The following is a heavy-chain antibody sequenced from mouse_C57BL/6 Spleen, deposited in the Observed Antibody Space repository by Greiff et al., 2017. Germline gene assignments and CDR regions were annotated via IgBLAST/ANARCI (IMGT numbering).Heavy chain of an antibody. D-gene: IGHD1-1*01. Sequence: QVQLQQSGAELVKPGASVKISCKASGYAFSSYWMNWVKQRPGKGLEWIGQIYPGDGDTNYNGKFKGKATLTADKSSSTAYMQLSSLTSEDSAVYFCARDWVVGAMDYWGQGTSVTVSS. CDR3: ARDWVVGAMDY. V-gene: IGHV1-80*01. CDR2: IYPGDGDT. CDR1: GYAFSSYW. J-gene: IGHJ4*01.